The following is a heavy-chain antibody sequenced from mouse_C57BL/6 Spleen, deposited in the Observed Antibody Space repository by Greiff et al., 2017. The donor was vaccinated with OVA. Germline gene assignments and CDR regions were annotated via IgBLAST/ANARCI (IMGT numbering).Heavy chain of an antibody. J-gene: IGHJ4*01. D-gene: IGHD1-1*01. Sequence: VQLVESGPGLVQPSQSLSITCTVSGFSLTSYGVHWVRQSPGKGLEWLGVIWRGGSTDYNAAFMSRLSITKDNSKSQVFFKMNSLQADDTAIYYCAKNLYGSSYDYAMDYWGQGTSVTVSS. CDR1: GFSLTSYG. CDR2: IWRGGST. V-gene: IGHV2-5*01. CDR3: AKNLYGSSYDYAMDY.